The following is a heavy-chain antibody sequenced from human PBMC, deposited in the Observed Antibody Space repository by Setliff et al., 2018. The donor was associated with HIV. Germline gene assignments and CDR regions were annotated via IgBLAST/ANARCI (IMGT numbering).Heavy chain of an antibody. V-gene: IGHV4-39*01. CDR1: GGSISSSGYY. Sequence: SETLSLTCTVSGGSISSSGYYWGWIRQSPGKGLEWIGSIYYRGATYYNPTLQSRVTISADTSKNQFYLKLTSVTAADTAIYYCARPYDSLYGWGQGVLVTVSS. CDR3: ARPYDSLYG. D-gene: IGHD3-22*01. CDR2: IYYRGAT. J-gene: IGHJ4*02.